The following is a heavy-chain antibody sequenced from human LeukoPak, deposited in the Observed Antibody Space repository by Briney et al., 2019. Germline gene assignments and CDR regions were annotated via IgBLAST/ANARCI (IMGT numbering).Heavy chain of an antibody. J-gene: IGHJ5*02. CDR2: INSDGSST. Sequence: GGSLRLSCAASGFTFSSYWMHWVRQAPGKGLVWVSRINSDGSSTSYADSVKGRFTISRDNAKNTLYLQMNSLRAEDTAVYYCARGVSQRLLWFGESYHNWFDPWGQGTLVTVSS. D-gene: IGHD3-10*01. CDR3: ARGVSQRLLWFGESYHNWFDP. CDR1: GFTFSSYW. V-gene: IGHV3-74*01.